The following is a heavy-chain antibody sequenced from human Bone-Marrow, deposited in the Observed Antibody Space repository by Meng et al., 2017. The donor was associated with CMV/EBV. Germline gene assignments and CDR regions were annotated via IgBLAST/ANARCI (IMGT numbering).Heavy chain of an antibody. CDR2: IYYSGST. V-gene: IGHV4-61*01. D-gene: IGHD2-2*01. CDR1: GGSVSSGSYY. Sequence: CTVSGGSVSSGSYYWSWIRQHPGKGMEWIGYIYYSGSTNYNPSLKSRVTISVDTSKNQFSLKLSSVTAADTAVYYCARVPAATKWFDPWGQGTLVTVSS. J-gene: IGHJ5*02. CDR3: ARVPAATKWFDP.